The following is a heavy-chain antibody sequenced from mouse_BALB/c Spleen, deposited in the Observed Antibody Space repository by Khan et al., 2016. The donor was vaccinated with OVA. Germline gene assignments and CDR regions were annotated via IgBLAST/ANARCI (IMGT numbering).Heavy chain of an antibody. CDR3: ARVYGGYFDY. D-gene: IGHD1-1*01. J-gene: IGHJ2*01. CDR1: GYSITTDYA. CDR2: ISYNGNT. Sequence: EVQLVESGPGLVKPSQSLSLTCTVTGYSITTDYAWNWIRQFPGNKLEWMGFISYNGNTKYNPSLKSRISITRDTSKNQFFLQLKSVTTEDTARYYCARVYGGYFDYWGQGTTLTVSS. V-gene: IGHV3-2*02.